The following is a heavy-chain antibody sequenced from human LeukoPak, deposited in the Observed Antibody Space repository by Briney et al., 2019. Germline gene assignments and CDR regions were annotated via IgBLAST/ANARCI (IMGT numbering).Heavy chain of an antibody. CDR3: ARERDSGTTSFNWFDP. V-gene: IGHV1-69*05. CDR2: IIPRFGAT. D-gene: IGHD2-2*01. Sequence: SVKVSCKASGGTFRNYVISWVRQAPGQGLEWMGGIIPRFGATNYAQKFKGRLMITTDESTSTVYMELSSLRSEDTAVYYCARERDSGTTSFNWFDPWGQGTLVTVSS. CDR1: GGTFRNYV. J-gene: IGHJ5*02.